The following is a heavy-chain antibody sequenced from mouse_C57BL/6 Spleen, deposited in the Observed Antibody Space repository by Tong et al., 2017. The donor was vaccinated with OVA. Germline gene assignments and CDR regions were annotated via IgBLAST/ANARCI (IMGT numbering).Heavy chain of an antibody. CDR3: VRQPTIGPYFDY. CDR1: GFTFSSYG. V-gene: IGHV5-6*01. D-gene: IGHD2-14*01. CDR2: ISSGGSYT. Sequence: EVQLQQSGGDLVKPGGSLKLSCAASGFTFSSYGMTWVRQTPEKRLEWVATISSGGSYTYYPGKVKGQFTISRDNAKNTLYLQISSRKCDDRARSHCVRQPTIGPYFDYWGQGTTLTVSS. J-gene: IGHJ2*01.